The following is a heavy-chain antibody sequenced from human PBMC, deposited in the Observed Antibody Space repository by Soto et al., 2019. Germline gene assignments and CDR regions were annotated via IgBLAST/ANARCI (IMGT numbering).Heavy chain of an antibody. CDR1: GYTFTSYG. CDR3: ASEVRALFAF. V-gene: IGHV1-18*01. D-gene: IGHD2-21*01. J-gene: IGHJ4*02. Sequence: ASVKVSCKASGYTFTSYGITWVRQGPGQGHEWVGWISGYNGDTSYAQKVQGRISVTTDTSTSTAYLEVRSLRSDDTAVYYCASEVRALFAFWAQGSLVTVSS. CDR2: ISGYNGDT.